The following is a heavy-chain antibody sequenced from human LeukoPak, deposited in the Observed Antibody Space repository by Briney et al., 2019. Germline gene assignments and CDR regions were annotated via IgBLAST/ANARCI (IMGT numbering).Heavy chain of an antibody. CDR2: ISAYNGNT. CDR3: ARDRFVVVPAAKGIGGY. CDR1: GYTFTSYG. D-gene: IGHD2-2*01. Sequence: ASVKVSCKASGYTFTSYGISWVRQAPGQGLEWMGWISAYNGNTNYAQKLQGRVTMTTDTSTSTAYMELRSLRSDDTAVYYCARDRFVVVPAAKGIGGYWGQGTLVTVSS. J-gene: IGHJ4*02. V-gene: IGHV1-18*01.